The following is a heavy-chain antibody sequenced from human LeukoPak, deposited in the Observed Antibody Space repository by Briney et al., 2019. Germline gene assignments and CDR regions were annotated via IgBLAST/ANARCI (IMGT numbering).Heavy chain of an antibody. J-gene: IGHJ4*02. Sequence: SETLSLTCTVSGGSISSYYWSWIRPPPGKGLEWIGYIYYSGSTNYNPSLKSRVTISVDTSKNQFSLKLSSLTAADTAVYYCARGTYGSSWQLEHFDYWGQGTLVTVSS. CDR1: GGSISSYY. V-gene: IGHV4-59*01. D-gene: IGHD6-13*01. CDR2: IYYSGST. CDR3: ARGTYGSSWQLEHFDY.